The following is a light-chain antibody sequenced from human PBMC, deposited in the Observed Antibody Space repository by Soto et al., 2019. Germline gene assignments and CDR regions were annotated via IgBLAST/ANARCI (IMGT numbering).Light chain of an antibody. CDR1: SSDVGGYNY. Sequence: QSALTQPASVSGSPGQSITISCTGTSSDVGGYNYVSWYQQHPGKAPKLMIYDVSNRPSGVSNRFSGSKSGNTASLTISGLQAEDEAVYYCRSYTSSSTLDVVFGGGTKLTVL. CDR2: DVS. J-gene: IGLJ2*01. V-gene: IGLV2-14*01. CDR3: RSYTSSSTLDVV.